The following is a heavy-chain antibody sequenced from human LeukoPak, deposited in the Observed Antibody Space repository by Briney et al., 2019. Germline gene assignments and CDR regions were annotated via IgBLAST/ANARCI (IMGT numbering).Heavy chain of an antibody. Sequence: ASVKVSCKASGYTFTDDYVHWVRQAPGQGLEWMGWINPNSGVTNYAQKFQGRVTMTRDMSISTAYMELSSLRSDDTAVYYCARSPDILTGENFDYWGQGTLVTVSS. V-gene: IGHV1-2*02. D-gene: IGHD3-9*01. CDR3: ARSPDILTGENFDY. CDR2: INPNSGVT. CDR1: GYTFTDDY. J-gene: IGHJ4*02.